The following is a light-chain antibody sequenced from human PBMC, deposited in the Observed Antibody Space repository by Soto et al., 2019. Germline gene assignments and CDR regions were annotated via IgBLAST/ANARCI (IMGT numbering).Light chain of an antibody. Sequence: QTVVTQEPSFAVSPGGTVTLTRGLTAGSVSTSHYAIRYQQTPGQAPRTLISNTKSRSSDVPDRCSGSILGNKAALTVTGAQADDESAYYCVLYMGSGISVFGGGTKLT. J-gene: IGLJ2*01. CDR1: AGSVSTSHY. CDR3: VLYMGSGISV. CDR2: NTK. V-gene: IGLV8-61*01.